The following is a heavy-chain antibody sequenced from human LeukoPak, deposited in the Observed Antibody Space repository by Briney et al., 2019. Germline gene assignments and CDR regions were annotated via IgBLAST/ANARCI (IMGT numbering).Heavy chain of an antibody. D-gene: IGHD3-10*01. CDR2: INPSGGST. CDR3: ARGGEVSLLWFGELIKTSSYFDY. CDR1: GYTFTSYG. J-gene: IGHJ4*02. Sequence: ASVKVSCKASGYTFTSYGISWVRQAPGQGLEWMGIINPSGGSTSYAQKFQGRVTMTRDTSTSTVYMELSSLRSEDTAVYYCARGGEVSLLWFGELIKTSSYFDYWAREPWSPSPQ. V-gene: IGHV1-46*01.